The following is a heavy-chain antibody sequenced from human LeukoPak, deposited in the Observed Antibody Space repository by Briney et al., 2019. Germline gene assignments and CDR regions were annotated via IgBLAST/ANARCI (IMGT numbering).Heavy chain of an antibody. J-gene: IGHJ4*02. V-gene: IGHV3-15*01. CDR1: GFTFSNAW. D-gene: IGHD4-17*01. CDR2: IKSKTDGGTT. Sequence: GGSLRLSCAASGFTFSNAWMSWVRQAPGKGLEWVGRIKSKTDGGTTDYAAPVKGRFTISRDDSKNTLYLQMNSLKTEDTAVYYCSGGDYAGGGGYWDQGTLVTVSS. CDR3: SGGDYAGGGGY.